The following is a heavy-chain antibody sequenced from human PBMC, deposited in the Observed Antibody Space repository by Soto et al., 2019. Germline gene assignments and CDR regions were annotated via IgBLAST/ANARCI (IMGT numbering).Heavy chain of an antibody. V-gene: IGHV1-69*01. CDR3: ARDMIPAAISYRYYAMDV. CDR2: IIPIFDTT. D-gene: IGHD2-2*01. CDR1: GGTFSNYA. J-gene: IGHJ6*02. Sequence: QVQLVQSGAEVKQPGSSVKVSCKASGGTFSNYAFSWVRQVPGQGLEWMGGIIPIFDTTNYAQKFQGRVTITADESTSTTYMELSSLRYDDTAVFYCARDMIPAAISYRYYAMDVWGQGTTVTVSS.